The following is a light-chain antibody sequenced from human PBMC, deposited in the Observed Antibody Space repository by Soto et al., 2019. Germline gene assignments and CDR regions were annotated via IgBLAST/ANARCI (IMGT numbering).Light chain of an antibody. V-gene: IGLV1-44*01. CDR1: NSNIGDNS. J-gene: IGLJ3*02. CDR2: EVN. CDR3: SSYTTIGTWV. Sequence: QSVLTQPPSASGTPGQVFTISCSGSNSNIGDNSVNWYQQLPGTAPKLLIYEVNNRPSGISDRFSGSKSGNTASLTISGLQAEDEADYYCSSYTTIGTWVFGGGTKVTVL.